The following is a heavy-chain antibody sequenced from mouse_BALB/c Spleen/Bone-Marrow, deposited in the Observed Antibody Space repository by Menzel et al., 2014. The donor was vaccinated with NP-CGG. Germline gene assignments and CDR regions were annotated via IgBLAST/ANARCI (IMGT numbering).Heavy chain of an antibody. CDR3: ARGGNDLDY. CDR2: IRNKANGYTT. D-gene: IGHD2-3*01. J-gene: IGHJ2*01. Sequence: EVQRVESGGGLVQPGGSLRLSCATSGFTFTDYYMSWVRRPPGRLLEWLGFIRNKANGYTTEYSASVKGRFTISRDNSQSILYLQMNTLRAEDSATYYCARGGNDLDYWGQGTTLTVSS. V-gene: IGHV7-3*02. CDR1: GFTFTDYY.